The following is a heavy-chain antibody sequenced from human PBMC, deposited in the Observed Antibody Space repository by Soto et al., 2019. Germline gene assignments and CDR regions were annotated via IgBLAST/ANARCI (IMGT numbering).Heavy chain of an antibody. D-gene: IGHD2-2*01. CDR1: GGSISGYY. CDR3: ARGRTGLFCSRNKCPGNWSDP. J-gene: IGHJ5*02. V-gene: IGHV4-59*12. Sequence: PSETLSLTCTVSGGSISGYYWSWIRQPPGKGLEWIGNVYYSGGAKYNPSVKRRVSISVDTSKNQFSLNLSSVTAADTAVYYCARGRTGLFCSRNKCPGNWSDPWGQGTLVTVSS. CDR2: VYYSGGA.